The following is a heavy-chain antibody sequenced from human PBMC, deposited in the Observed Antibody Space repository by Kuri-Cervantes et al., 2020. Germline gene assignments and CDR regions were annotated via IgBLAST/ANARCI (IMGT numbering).Heavy chain of an antibody. V-gene: IGHV4-38-2*01. D-gene: IGHD6-13*01. Sequence: GSLRLSCAVSGYSISSGYYWGWIRQPPGKGLEWIGSIYHSGSTYYNPSLKCRVTISVDTSKNQFSLQLNSVTAADTAVYYCVRLFGIAAAGQIDYWGQGSLVTVSS. J-gene: IGHJ4*02. CDR2: IYHSGST. CDR1: GYSISSGYY. CDR3: VRLFGIAAAGQIDY.